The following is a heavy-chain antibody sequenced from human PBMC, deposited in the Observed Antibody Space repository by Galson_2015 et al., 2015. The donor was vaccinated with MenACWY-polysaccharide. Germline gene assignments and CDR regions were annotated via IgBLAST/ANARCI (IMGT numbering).Heavy chain of an antibody. V-gene: IGHV3-33*01. CDR1: GLSFSGSG. D-gene: IGHD2-15*01. Sequence: SLRLSCAASGLSFSGSGMHWVRQAPGKGLEWVAVIQYDGSNKVYADSVKGRFTISRDNSKNTLYLEMNSLRAEDTAVYYCAREGRRIFFHAFDTWGQGTMVSVSS. CDR2: IQYDGSNK. J-gene: IGHJ3*02. CDR3: AREGRRIFFHAFDT.